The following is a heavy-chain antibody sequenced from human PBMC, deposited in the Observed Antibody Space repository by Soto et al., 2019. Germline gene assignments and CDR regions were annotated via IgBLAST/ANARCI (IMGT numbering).Heavy chain of an antibody. CDR3: ARDSCSTTSCYYFAWFDP. CDR1: GFSFSNYN. V-gene: IGHV3-21*01. J-gene: IGHJ5*02. D-gene: IGHD2-2*01. CDR2: ISSGSGYK. Sequence: GGSLRLSCAASGFSFSNYNMNWVRQAPGKGLEWVSSISSGSGYKYYADSVKGRFTISRDNTKNSLFSQMNSLRPEDTAVYYCARDSCSTTSCYYFAWFDPWGQGAVVTVSS.